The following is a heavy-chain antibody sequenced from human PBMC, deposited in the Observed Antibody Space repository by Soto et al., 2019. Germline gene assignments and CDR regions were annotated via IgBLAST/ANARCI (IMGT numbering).Heavy chain of an antibody. Sequence: EVQLVQSGAEVKKPGESLRISCKGSGYSFTSYWISWVRQMPGKGLEWMGRIDPSDSYTNYSPSFQGHVTISADKSISTAYLQWSSLKASDTAMYYCASRALYDDHEPYYYGMDVWGQGTTVTVSS. V-gene: IGHV5-10-1*01. J-gene: IGHJ6*02. CDR2: IDPSDSYT. D-gene: IGHD4-17*01. CDR3: ASRALYDDHEPYYYGMDV. CDR1: GYSFTSYW.